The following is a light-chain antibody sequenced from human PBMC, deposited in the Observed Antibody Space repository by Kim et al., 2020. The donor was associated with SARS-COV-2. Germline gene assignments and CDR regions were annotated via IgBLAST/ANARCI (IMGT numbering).Light chain of an antibody. J-gene: IGKJ4*01. CDR3: QQFNSYPT. V-gene: IGKV1-13*02. CDR1: QGISSA. Sequence: AIQLTQSPSSLSASVGDRVTITCRASQGISSALAWYQQKPGKAPKLQIYDASSLESGVPSRFSGSGSGTDFTLTISSLQPEDFATYYCQQFNSYPTFGGGTKVDIK. CDR2: DAS.